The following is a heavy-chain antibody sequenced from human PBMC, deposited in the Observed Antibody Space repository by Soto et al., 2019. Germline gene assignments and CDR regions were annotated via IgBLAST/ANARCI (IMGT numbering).Heavy chain of an antibody. CDR2: ISDDGSKE. V-gene: IGHV3-30*18. D-gene: IGHD4-4*01. Sequence: QVQLVESGGGVVQPGRSLRLSCAASGFPFSSYGMHWVRQVPGKGLEWAAVISDDGSKEWYADSVKGRFIISRDNSENPLALPMYSLRAGDTAVYYCAKDLYRVSHHEGADSWGQGTLVTVSS. CDR1: GFPFSSYG. J-gene: IGHJ4*02. CDR3: AKDLYRVSHHEGADS.